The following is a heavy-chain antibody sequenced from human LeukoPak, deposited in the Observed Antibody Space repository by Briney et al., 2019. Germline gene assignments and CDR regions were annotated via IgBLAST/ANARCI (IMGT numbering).Heavy chain of an antibody. V-gene: IGHV3-15*01. CDR3: TTDLTTDFDF. CDR2: IKSKAAGGTT. D-gene: IGHD4-11*01. J-gene: IGHJ4*02. Sequence: GGSLRLSCAGSGFTFTNAWMSWGRQAPGKGLERVGRIKSKAAGGTTDYAAPVKGRVTISRDDSKNTLYLQMNSLKTGVTAVYYCTTDLTTDFDFWGQGTLVTVSS. CDR1: GFTFTNAW.